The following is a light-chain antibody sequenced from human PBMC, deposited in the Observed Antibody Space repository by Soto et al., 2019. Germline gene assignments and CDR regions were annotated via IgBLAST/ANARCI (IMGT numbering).Light chain of an antibody. CDR3: SSYIGTNYHYV. J-gene: IGLJ1*01. V-gene: IGLV2-8*01. CDR2: EVS. CDR1: SSDVGGYNY. Sequence: QSVLAQPPSASGSFGQSVTISCTGASSDVGGYNYVSWYQQHPGKAPKLMIYEVSERPSGVPDRFSGSTSGNTASLTVSGLQADDEADYYSSSYIGTNYHYVFGTGTKVPVL.